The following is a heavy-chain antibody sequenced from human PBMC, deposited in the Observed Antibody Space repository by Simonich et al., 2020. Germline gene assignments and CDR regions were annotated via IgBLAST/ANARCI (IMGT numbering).Heavy chain of an antibody. D-gene: IGHD3-22*01. Sequence: QVQLVQSGAEVKKPGASVKVSCKASGYTFTGYYMHWVRQAPGQGLEWIGRYNPNRGGKNYAQKFQGRVTMTRDTSISTAYMELSRLRSDDTAVYYCARVNYDSSGYYYAYYFDYWGQGTLVTVSS. V-gene: IGHV1-2*02. CDR2: YNPNRGGK. CDR3: ARVNYDSSGYYYAYYFDY. J-gene: IGHJ4*02. CDR1: GYTFTGYY.